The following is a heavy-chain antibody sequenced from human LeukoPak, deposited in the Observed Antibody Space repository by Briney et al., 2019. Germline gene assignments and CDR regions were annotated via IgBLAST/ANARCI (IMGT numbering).Heavy chain of an antibody. D-gene: IGHD4-17*01. CDR3: ARGGNPPTTAEFFQH. CDR2: IYSAGST. V-gene: IGHV3-53*05. J-gene: IGHJ1*01. Sequence: GGSLRLSCVASGFTVSSNYMSWVRQAPGKGLEWVSVIYSAGSTYYADSAKGRFTISRDNSKNTLYLQMNSLRAEDTAVYYCARGGNPPTTAEFFQHWGQGTLVTVSS. CDR1: GFTVSSNY.